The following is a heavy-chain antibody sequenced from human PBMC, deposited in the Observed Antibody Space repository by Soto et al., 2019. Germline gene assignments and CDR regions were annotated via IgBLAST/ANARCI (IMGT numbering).Heavy chain of an antibody. CDR1: GFTFSSHL. D-gene: IGHD5-12*01. J-gene: IGHJ4*02. V-gene: IGHV3-74*01. Sequence: GGSLRLSCAASGFTFSSHLMHWVRQSPGKGLVWVLRINSEGSSTSYGDSVRGRFTISRDNAKNTVYVQMNSLRAEDTAVYYCARGRFGYGSGDFDYWGQGTLVTVSS. CDR2: INSEGSST. CDR3: ARGRFGYGSGDFDY.